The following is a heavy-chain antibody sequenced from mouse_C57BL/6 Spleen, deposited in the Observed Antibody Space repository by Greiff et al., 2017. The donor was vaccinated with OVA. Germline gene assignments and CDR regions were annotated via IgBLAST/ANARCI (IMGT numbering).Heavy chain of an antibody. Sequence: QVQLQQPGAELVKPGASVKLSCKASGYTFTSYWMHWVKQRPGQGLEWIGMIHPNSGSTNYNEKFKSKATLTVVKSSSTAYMQLSSLTSEYSAVYNCARANYYGGHFDYWGQGTTLTVSS. CDR1: GYTFTSYW. D-gene: IGHD1-1*01. V-gene: IGHV1-64*01. CDR2: IHPNSGST. CDR3: ARANYYGGHFDY. J-gene: IGHJ2*01.